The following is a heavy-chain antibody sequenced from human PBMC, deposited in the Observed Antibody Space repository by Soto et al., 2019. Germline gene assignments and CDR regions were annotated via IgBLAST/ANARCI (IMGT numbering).Heavy chain of an antibody. Sequence: SETLSLTCTVSGGSVNSDNYYWSWIRQPPGRGLEWIGYIYHTGTTNYNPSLMSRATISVDTSRNQFSLELSSVTAADTAVYYCAREFSNSPEAFDSWGQGTLVTVSS. J-gene: IGHJ4*02. V-gene: IGHV4-61*01. CDR1: GGSVNSDNYY. CDR3: AREFSNSPEAFDS. CDR2: IYHTGTT. D-gene: IGHD6-6*01.